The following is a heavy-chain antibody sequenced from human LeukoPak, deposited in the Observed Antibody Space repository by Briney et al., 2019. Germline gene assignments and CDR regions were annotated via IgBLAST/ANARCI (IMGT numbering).Heavy chain of an antibody. Sequence: GGSLRLSCAASGFTFSSYWMSWVRQAPGKGLEWVSAISGSGGSTYYADSVKGRFTISRDNSKNTLYLQMNSLRAEDTAVYYCASNTAMSDDAFDIWGQGTMVTVSS. CDR1: GFTFSSYW. D-gene: IGHD5-18*01. CDR2: ISGSGGST. V-gene: IGHV3-23*01. CDR3: ASNTAMSDDAFDI. J-gene: IGHJ3*02.